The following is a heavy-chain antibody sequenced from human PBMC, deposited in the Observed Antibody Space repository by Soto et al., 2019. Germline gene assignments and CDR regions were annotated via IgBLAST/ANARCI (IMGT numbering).Heavy chain of an antibody. CDR3: ARVLVGCGGDYSCRDAFDI. V-gene: IGHV4-34*01. CDR2: INHSGST. Sequence: PSETLSLTCAVYGGSFSGYYWSWIRQHPGKGLGWIGEINHSGSTNYNPSLKSRDTISVDTSKNQFSLKLSSVTAADTAVYYCARVLVGCGGDYSCRDAFDIWGQGTMVTVPS. D-gene: IGHD2-21*02. J-gene: IGHJ3*02. CDR1: GGSFSGYY.